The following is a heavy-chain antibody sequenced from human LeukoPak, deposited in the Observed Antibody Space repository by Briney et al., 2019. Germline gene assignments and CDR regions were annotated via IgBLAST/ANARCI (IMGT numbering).Heavy chain of an antibody. D-gene: IGHD4-23*01. J-gene: IGHJ3*02. Sequence: SETLSLTCSVSGGSISGSGYYWAWIRQPPGKGLEWIGYIYHSGTTYYNPSLKTRVTMSLDTSRNQFSLKLYSVTAADTAVYYCARNLGAVVTPGWAYDIWGQGTMVTVSS. CDR1: GGSISGSGYY. CDR2: IYHSGTT. CDR3: ARNLGAVVTPGWAYDI. V-gene: IGHV4-31*03.